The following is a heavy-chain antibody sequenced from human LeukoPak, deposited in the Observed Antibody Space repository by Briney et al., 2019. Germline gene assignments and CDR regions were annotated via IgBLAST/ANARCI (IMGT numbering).Heavy chain of an antibody. D-gene: IGHD3-16*02. CDR1: GGSVSSYY. CDR2: IHNSGTT. J-gene: IGHJ5*02. Sequence: PSGTLSLTCTVSGGSVSSYYWSWNRQPPGKGLEWIGYIHNSGTTNYNPSLKSRVTISVDTSKNQFSLKLSSVTAADTAVYYCARASGRDDYVWGSYRYEVELFDPWGQGTLVTVSS. V-gene: IGHV4-59*02. CDR3: ARASGRDDYVWGSYRYEVELFDP.